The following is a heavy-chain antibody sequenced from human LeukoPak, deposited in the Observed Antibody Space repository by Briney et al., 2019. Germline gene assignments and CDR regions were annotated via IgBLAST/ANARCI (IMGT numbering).Heavy chain of an antibody. V-gene: IGHV4-39*01. J-gene: IGHJ4*02. Sequence: KPSETLSLTCTVSGGSISSSSYYWGWIRQPPGKGLEWIGSIYYTGSTYYNPSLKSRVAMSVDASKNQFSLKLSSVTAADTAVYYCARHHPFWSGYVYYLDYWGQGTLVTVSS. CDR2: IYYTGST. D-gene: IGHD3-3*01. CDR3: ARHHPFWSGYVYYLDY. CDR1: GGSISSSSYY.